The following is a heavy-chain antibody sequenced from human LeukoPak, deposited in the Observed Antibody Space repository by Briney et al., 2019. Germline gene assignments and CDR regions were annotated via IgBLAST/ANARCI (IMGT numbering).Heavy chain of an antibody. CDR1: GGSISSYY. D-gene: IGHD6-19*01. CDR3: ARHFDSSGWPLDY. CDR2: IYYSGST. J-gene: IGHJ4*02. V-gene: IGHV4-59*08. Sequence: PSETLSLTCTVSGGSISSYYWSWIRQPPGKGLEWIGYIYYSGSTNYNPSLKSRVTISVDTSKNQFSLKLSSVTAADTAVYYCARHFDSSGWPLDYWGQGTLVTVSS.